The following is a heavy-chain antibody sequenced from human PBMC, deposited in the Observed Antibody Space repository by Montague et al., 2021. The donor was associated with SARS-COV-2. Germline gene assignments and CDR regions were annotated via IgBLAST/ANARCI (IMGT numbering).Heavy chain of an antibody. J-gene: IGHJ4*02. V-gene: IGHV2-5*02. CDR3: AHRGDLWVGHCFDY. Sequence: VKPTQTLTLTCTFSGFSLSISGVGVGWIRQPPGKALEWLALIYWDDDKRYSPSLKSRLTTTKDTSKNQVVLTMTNMDPVDTATYYSAHRGDLWVGHCFDYWGQGTMVTVSS. D-gene: IGHD2-21*02. CDR1: GFSLSISGVG. CDR2: IYWDDDK.